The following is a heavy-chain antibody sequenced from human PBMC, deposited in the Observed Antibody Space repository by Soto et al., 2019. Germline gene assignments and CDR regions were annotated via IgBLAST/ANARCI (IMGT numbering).Heavy chain of an antibody. D-gene: IGHD2-2*01. V-gene: IGHV1-24*01. CDR2: FDPEDGET. CDR1: GYTLTELS. Sequence: ASVKVSCKVSGYTLTELSMHWVRQAPGKGLERMGGFDPEDGETIYAQKFQGRVTMTEDTSTDTAYMELSSLRSEDTAVYYCATEWYIVVVPAAMDRAREEKYNAFDIWGQGTMVTVSS. J-gene: IGHJ3*02. CDR3: ATEWYIVVVPAAMDRAREEKYNAFDI.